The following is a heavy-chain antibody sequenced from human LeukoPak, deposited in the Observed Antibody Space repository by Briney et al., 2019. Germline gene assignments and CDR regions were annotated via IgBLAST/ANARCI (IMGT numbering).Heavy chain of an antibody. Sequence: ASVKVSCKASGYTFTSYDINWVRQATGQGLEWMGWMNPNSGNTGYAQKFQGRVTMTRNTSISTAYMELSSLRSDDTAVYYCARDRGRIAAAGTDYWGQGTLVTVSS. J-gene: IGHJ4*02. CDR1: GYTFTSYD. CDR3: ARDRGRIAAAGTDY. CDR2: MNPNSGNT. V-gene: IGHV1-8*01. D-gene: IGHD6-13*01.